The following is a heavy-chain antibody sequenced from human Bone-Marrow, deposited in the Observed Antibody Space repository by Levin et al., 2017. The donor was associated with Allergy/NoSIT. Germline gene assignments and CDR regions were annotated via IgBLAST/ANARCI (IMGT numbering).Heavy chain of an antibody. V-gene: IGHV3-21*01. CDR1: GFTFSTYS. CDR3: ARGLEYSGLP. CDR2: ITSSSSYI. J-gene: IGHJ5*02. D-gene: IGHD5-12*01. Sequence: GGSLRLSCAASGFTFSTYSMNWVRQAPGKGLDWVSSITSSSSYIYYADSVKGRFTISRDNAKNSLYLQMNSLRVEDTAVYYCARGLEYSGLPWGQGSLVTVSS.